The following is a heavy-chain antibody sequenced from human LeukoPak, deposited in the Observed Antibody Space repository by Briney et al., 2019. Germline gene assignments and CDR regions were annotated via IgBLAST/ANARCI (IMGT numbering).Heavy chain of an antibody. Sequence: SETLSLTCAVYGGPFTGYYWSCIRQPPGKGLEWIGEIIHIGRTNYNPSLKSRVTISVDTSKNQFSLKLSSVTAADTAVYYCARGLIIRNILTGYGHYYYGMDVWGQGTTVTVSS. CDR2: IIHIGRT. CDR3: ARGLIIRNILTGYGHYYYGMDV. D-gene: IGHD3-9*01. V-gene: IGHV4-34*01. J-gene: IGHJ6*02. CDR1: GGPFTGYY.